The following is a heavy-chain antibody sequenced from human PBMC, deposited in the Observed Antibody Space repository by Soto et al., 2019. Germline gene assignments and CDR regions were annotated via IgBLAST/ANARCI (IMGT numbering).Heavy chain of an antibody. CDR3: AREKTSYGMDV. J-gene: IGHJ6*02. Sequence: QVQLVQSGAEVKRPGASVKVSSKAPGYTFASYDINWVRQATGEGLEWMGWMNPNSGNTGYAQKFQGRVTMTRNTSISTAYMELSSLRSEDTAVYYCAREKTSYGMDVWGQGTTVTVSS. CDR2: MNPNSGNT. V-gene: IGHV1-8*01. CDR1: GYTFASYD.